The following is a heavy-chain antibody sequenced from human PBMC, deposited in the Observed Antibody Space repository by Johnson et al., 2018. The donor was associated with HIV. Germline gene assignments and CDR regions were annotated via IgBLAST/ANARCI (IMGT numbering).Heavy chain of an antibody. J-gene: IGHJ3*02. CDR3: AKDGAMAFDI. Sequence: QVQLVESGGGVVQPGRSLRLSCAASGFTFSSYAMHWVRQAPAKGLEWVAVISDDVSSTFYVDSVKGRFTISRDKSKNTLYLQMNSLRAEDTAVYYCAKDGAMAFDIWGQGTLVTVSS. CDR2: ISDDVSST. V-gene: IGHV3-30*04. D-gene: IGHD2-2*01. CDR1: GFTFSSYA.